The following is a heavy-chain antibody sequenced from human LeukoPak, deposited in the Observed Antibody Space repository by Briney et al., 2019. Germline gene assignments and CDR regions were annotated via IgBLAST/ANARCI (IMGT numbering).Heavy chain of an antibody. V-gene: IGHV3-23*01. CDR2: ISSGGGST. Sequence: GSLRLSCAASGFTFDNFAMSWVRQAPGKGLEWLSGISSGGGSTIHADSVKGRFTISRDNSRNTLYLQMNSLRAEDTAVYYCAKDKVGKSWDFFDFWGQGTLVAVSS. J-gene: IGHJ4*02. CDR1: GFTFDNFA. CDR3: AKDKVGKSWDFFDF. D-gene: IGHD1-26*01.